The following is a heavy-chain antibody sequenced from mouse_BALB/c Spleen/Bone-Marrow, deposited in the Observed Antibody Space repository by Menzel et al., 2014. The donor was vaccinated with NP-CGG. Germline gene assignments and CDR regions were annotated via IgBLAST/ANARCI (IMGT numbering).Heavy chain of an antibody. CDR1: GYTFTSYY. CDR3: TREGDSPFAY. D-gene: IGHD2-13*01. V-gene: IGHV1S81*02. J-gene: IGHJ3*01. Sequence: LVESGAELVKPGASVKLSCKASGYTFTSYYMYWVKQRPGQGLEWIGEINPSNGGTNFNEKFKSKATLTVDKSSSTEYMQLSSLTSEDSAVYYCTREGDSPFAYWGQGTLVTVSA. CDR2: INPSNGGT.